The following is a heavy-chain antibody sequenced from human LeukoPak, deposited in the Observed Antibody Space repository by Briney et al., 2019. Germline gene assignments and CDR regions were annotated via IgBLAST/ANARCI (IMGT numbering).Heavy chain of an antibody. D-gene: IGHD3-3*01. Sequence: PGGSLRLSCAASGFTFNYWMNWVRQAPGKGLEWVANIKQDGSEKYYVDSVKGRFTISRDNAKNSLYLQMNNLRAEDTAVYYCARGDLSAFDIWGQGTMVTVSP. CDR3: ARGDLSAFDI. CDR1: GFTFNYW. CDR2: IKQDGSEK. V-gene: IGHV3-7*01. J-gene: IGHJ3*02.